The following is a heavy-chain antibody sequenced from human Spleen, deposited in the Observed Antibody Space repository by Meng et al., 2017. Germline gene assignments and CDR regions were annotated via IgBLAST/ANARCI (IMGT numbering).Heavy chain of an antibody. CDR2: IYPGDSDT. CDR3: ARIDSYYFDY. CDR1: GYSFTSFW. J-gene: IGHJ4*02. Sequence: GESLKISCKGSGYSFTSFWIGWVRQMPGKGLEWVGIIYPGDSDTRYSPSVQGQVTISADKSISTAYLQWSSLKASDTAMYYCARIDSYYFDYWGQGTLVTVSS. V-gene: IGHV5-51*01.